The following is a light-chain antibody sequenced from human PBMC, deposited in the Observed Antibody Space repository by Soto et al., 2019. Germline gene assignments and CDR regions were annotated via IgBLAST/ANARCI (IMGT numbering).Light chain of an antibody. CDR1: SSDVGGYNY. J-gene: IGLJ2*01. V-gene: IGLV2-8*01. CDR2: EVS. CDR3: NSYAGSYNYVV. Sequence: QSALTQPPSASGSPGQSVTISCTGTSSDVGGYNYVSWYQQHPGKAPKLMIYEVSKRPSGVPDRFSGSKSGNTASLTVSGLQAEDEAAYYCNSYAGSYNYVVFGGGTKVTVL.